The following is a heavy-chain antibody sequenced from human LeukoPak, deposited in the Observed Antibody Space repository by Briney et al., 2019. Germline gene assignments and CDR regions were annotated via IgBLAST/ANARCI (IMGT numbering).Heavy chain of an antibody. CDR1: GFTFRTCG. CDR2: DGTNT. J-gene: IGHJ4*02. D-gene: IGHD3/OR15-3a*01. Sequence: GSLRLSCAASGFTFRTCGMHWVRQAPGKGLEWVAIDGTNTYYADSVKGRFTISRDNSKNTLYLQMNSLSGEDTAVYYCVRDKDWYFDYWGQGTLVTVSS. V-gene: IGHV3-33*01. CDR3: VRDKDWYFDY.